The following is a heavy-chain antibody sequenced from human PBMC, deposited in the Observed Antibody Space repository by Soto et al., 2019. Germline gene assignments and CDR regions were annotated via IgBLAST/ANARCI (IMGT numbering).Heavy chain of an antibody. CDR3: ARPPRPKIAYRCSGGSCYDYMDV. Sequence: SETLSLTCTVSGGSISSSSYYWGWIRQPPGKGLEWIGSIYYSGSTYYNPSLKSRVTISVDTSKNQFSLKLSSVTGADTAVYCCARPPRPKIAYRCSGGSCYDYMDVWGKGTRVTVSS. J-gene: IGHJ6*03. V-gene: IGHV4-39*01. CDR1: GGSISSSSYY. D-gene: IGHD2-15*01. CDR2: IYYSGST.